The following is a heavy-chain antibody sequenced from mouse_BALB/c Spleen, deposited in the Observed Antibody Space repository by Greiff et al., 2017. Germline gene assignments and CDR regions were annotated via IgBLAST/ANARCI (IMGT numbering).Heavy chain of an antibody. Sequence: EVQLQQSGAELVKPGASVKLSCTASGFNIKDTYMHWVKQRPEQGLEWIGRIDPANGNTKYDPKFQGKATITADTSSNTAYLQLSSLTSEDTAVYYCAPIYYDYDAPFAYWGQGTLVTVSA. D-gene: IGHD2-4*01. J-gene: IGHJ3*01. CDR2: IDPANGNT. CDR3: APIYYDYDAPFAY. V-gene: IGHV14-3*02. CDR1: GFNIKDTY.